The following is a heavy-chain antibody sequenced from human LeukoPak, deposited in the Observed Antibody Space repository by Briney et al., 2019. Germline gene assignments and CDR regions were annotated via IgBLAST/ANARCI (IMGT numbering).Heavy chain of an antibody. CDR1: GFPFSNYG. J-gene: IGHJ4*02. CDR3: AKVASLCTSTSCVRGGFDY. Sequence: GGSLRLSCAASGFPFSNYGMHWVRQAPGKGLEWVAALSDDSSRIYYAESVKGRFSISRDNSQNTLFLQMNSLRGEDAAIYYCAKVASLCTSTSCVRGGFDYWGQGTLVTVSS. D-gene: IGHD2-2*01. CDR2: LSDDSSRI. V-gene: IGHV3-30*18.